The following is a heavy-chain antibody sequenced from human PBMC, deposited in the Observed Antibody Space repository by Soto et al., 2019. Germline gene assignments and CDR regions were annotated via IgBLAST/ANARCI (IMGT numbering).Heavy chain of an antibody. V-gene: IGHV3-23*01. CDR2: ISGSGGST. CDR3: AKAEAVAGIPWFDP. CDR1: GFTFSSYA. D-gene: IGHD6-19*01. Sequence: GGSLRLSCAASGFTFSSYAMSWVRQAPGKGLEWVSAISGSGGSTYYADSVKGRFTISRGNSKNTLYLRMNSLRAEDTAVYYCAKAEAVAGIPWFDPWGQGTLVTVSS. J-gene: IGHJ5*02.